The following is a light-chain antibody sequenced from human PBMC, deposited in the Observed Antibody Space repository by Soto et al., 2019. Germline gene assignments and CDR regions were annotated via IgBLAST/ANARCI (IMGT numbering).Light chain of an antibody. Sequence: QSVLAQPASVSGSPGQSIAFSCTGTSSDVGRYNYVSWYQQHPGKAPKLMIYDVSIRPSGVSDRFSGSKSGNTASLTISGLQAEDEADYYCSSYTTSSTVIFGGGTKVTVL. V-gene: IGLV2-14*03. CDR2: DVS. J-gene: IGLJ2*01. CDR3: SSYTTSSTVI. CDR1: SSDVGRYNY.